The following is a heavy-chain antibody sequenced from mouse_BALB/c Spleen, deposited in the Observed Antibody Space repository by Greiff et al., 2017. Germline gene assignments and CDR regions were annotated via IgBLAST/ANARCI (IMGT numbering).Heavy chain of an antibody. CDR1: GYAFTNYL. J-gene: IGHJ2*01. V-gene: IGHV1-54*03. CDR3: ARGLLRLRSLDY. CDR2: INPGSGGT. Sequence: VQLQQSGAELVRPGTSVKVSCKASGYAFTNYLIEWVKQRPGQGLEWIGVINPGSGGTNYNEKFKGKATLTADKSSSTAYMQLSSLTSDDSAVYFCARGLLRLRSLDYWGQGTTLTVSS. D-gene: IGHD1-2*01.